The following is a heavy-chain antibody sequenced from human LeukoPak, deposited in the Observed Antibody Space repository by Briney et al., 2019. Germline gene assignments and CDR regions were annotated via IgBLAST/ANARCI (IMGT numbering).Heavy chain of an antibody. V-gene: IGHV4-59*08. J-gene: IGHJ3*02. Sequence: SETLSLTCTVSGGSFSGYYWSWIGQPPGKGLEWIWFIYYSGNTNYNPSLKSRVAISLATSKNQFSLTLSSVTAADTAVYYCARHFDAFDIWGPGTMVTVSS. CDR2: IYYSGNT. CDR1: GGSFSGYY. CDR3: ARHFDAFDI.